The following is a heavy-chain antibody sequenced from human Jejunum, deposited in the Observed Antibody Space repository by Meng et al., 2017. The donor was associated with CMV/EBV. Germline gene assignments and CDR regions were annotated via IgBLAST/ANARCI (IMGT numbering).Heavy chain of an antibody. J-gene: IGHJ4*02. CDR3: MMYQNWGEADF. V-gene: IGHV1-69*05. CDR2: IVPIFGTS. Sequence: ASGGSFNSFTLFWVRHAPGQGLQSLGGIVPIFGTSHYAQNFQGRVTITTDESTSTVYMELNSLRSDDTALYYCMMYQNWGEADFWGQGTLVTVSS. D-gene: IGHD2-8*01. CDR1: GGSFNSFT.